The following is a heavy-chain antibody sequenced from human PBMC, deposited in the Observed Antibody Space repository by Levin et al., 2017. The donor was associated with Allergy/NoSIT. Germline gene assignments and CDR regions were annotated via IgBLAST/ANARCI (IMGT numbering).Heavy chain of an antibody. V-gene: IGHV1-18*01. D-gene: IGHD4-17*01. CDR1: GYTFTSYG. CDR2: ISTYNGNT. J-gene: IGHJ4*02. CDR3: ARKILHDFGDH. Sequence: GASVKVSCKASGYTFTSYGISWVRQAPGQGLEWMGWISTYNGNTNYAQKLQGRVTMSTDTSTTTAYMELRSLRSDDTAVYYCARKILHDFGDHWGQGTLVTVSS.